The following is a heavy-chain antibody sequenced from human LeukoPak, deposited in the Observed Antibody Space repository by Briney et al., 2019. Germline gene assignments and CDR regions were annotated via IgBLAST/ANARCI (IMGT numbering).Heavy chain of an antibody. CDR3: ARAGVRGVTINYFDY. Sequence: ASETLSLTCTVSGGSISNYFWSWVRQPAGKGLEWIGRIYSTGRSDYNPSLKSRITMSVDTSKNQFSLKLSSVTAADTAVYYCARAGVRGVTINYFDYWGQGTLVTVSS. V-gene: IGHV4-4*07. J-gene: IGHJ4*02. CDR2: IYSTGRS. CDR1: GGSISNYF. D-gene: IGHD3-10*01.